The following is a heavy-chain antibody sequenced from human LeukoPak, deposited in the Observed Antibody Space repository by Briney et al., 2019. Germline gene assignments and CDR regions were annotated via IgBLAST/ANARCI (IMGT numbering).Heavy chain of an antibody. CDR2: IYHSGST. J-gene: IGHJ5*02. D-gene: IGHD6-25*01. CDR3: ARGIAAETNWFDP. Sequence: SETLSLTCTVSGGSISSGGYYWSWIRQPPGKGLEWIGYIYHSGSTYYNPSLKSRVTISVDRSKNQFSLKLSSVTAADTAVYYCARGIAAETNWFDPWGQGTLVTVSS. V-gene: IGHV4-30-2*01. CDR1: GGSISSGGYY.